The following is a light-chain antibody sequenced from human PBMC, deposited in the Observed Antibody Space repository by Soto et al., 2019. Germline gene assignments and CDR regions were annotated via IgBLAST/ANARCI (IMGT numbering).Light chain of an antibody. V-gene: IGLV1-44*01. CDR2: KNS. Sequence: QPVLTQPPSASGTPGQTVTISCSGSSSNIATNNGNWYQQFPGSAPKLLIYKNSQRPSGVPERFSGSRSGTSAFLAISGLQSEDEADYYCASWDDSLNGWVFGGGTKLTVL. CDR1: SSNIATNN. CDR3: ASWDDSLNGWV. J-gene: IGLJ3*02.